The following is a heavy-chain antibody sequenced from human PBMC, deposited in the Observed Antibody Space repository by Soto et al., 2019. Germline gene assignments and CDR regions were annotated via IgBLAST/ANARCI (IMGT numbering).Heavy chain of an antibody. V-gene: IGHV1-24*01. Sequence: ASVKVSCKVSGYTLTELSMHWVRQAPGKGLEWMGGFDPEDGETIYAQKFQGRVTMTEDTSTDPAYMELSSLRSEDTAVYYCATARKNTYYYGSGSYYNLDYWGQGTLVTVSS. D-gene: IGHD3-10*01. CDR3: ATARKNTYYYGSGSYYNLDY. CDR2: FDPEDGET. CDR1: GYTLTELS. J-gene: IGHJ4*02.